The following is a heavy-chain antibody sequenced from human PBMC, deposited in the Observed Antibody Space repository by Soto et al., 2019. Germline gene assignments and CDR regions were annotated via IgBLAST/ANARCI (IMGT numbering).Heavy chain of an antibody. CDR2: ISYDGSNK. CDR3: ARDYLPIRYYDFWSGYPIRYYGMDV. Sequence: GGSLRLSCAASGFTFSSYAMHWVRQAPGKGLEWVAVISYDGSNKYYADSVKGRFTISRDNSKNTLYLQMNSLRAEDTAVYYCARDYLPIRYYDFWSGYPIRYYGMDVWGHGTTVTVSS. CDR1: GFTFSSYA. V-gene: IGHV3-30-3*01. D-gene: IGHD3-3*01. J-gene: IGHJ6*02.